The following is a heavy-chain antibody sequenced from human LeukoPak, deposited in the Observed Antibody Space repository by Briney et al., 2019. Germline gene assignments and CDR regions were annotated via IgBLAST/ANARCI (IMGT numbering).Heavy chain of an antibody. D-gene: IGHD5-12*01. CDR3: TGFETSGPDAFDI. Sequence: GGSLRLSCAASGFTFSKAWMSWVRQAPGKGLEWVGRIKTKTDGITTDYAAPVKGRFTLSRDDSKNTVYLQMTSLKIEDTAVHFCTGFETSGPDAFDIWGRGTMVTVSS. J-gene: IGHJ3*02. CDR2: IKTKTDGITT. V-gene: IGHV3-15*01. CDR1: GFTFSKAW.